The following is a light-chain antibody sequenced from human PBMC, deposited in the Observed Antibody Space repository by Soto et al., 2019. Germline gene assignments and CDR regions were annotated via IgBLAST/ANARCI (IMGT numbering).Light chain of an antibody. CDR1: SSNIGNNY. CDR2: DNN. Sequence: QSVLTQPPSVSAAPGQKVTISSSGSSSNIGNNYVSWYQQPPGTAPNLLIYDNNKRPSTIPDRFSGSKPGTSATLGITGLQTGDEADYYCGTWDSSLSAFCVLGTGTKVTVL. CDR3: GTWDSSLSAFCV. J-gene: IGLJ1*01. V-gene: IGLV1-51*01.